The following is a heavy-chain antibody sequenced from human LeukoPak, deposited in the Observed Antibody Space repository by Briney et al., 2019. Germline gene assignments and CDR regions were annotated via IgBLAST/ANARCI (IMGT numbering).Heavy chain of an antibody. Sequence: SETLSLTCTVSGGSISSGSYYWSWIRQPAGKGLEWIGRIYTSGSTNYNPSLKSRVTISVDTSKNQFSLKLSSVTAADTAVYYCAKTGIAAAGPFDYWGQGTLVTVSS. CDR3: AKTGIAAAGPFDY. CDR2: IYTSGST. J-gene: IGHJ4*02. CDR1: GGSISSGSYY. V-gene: IGHV4-61*02. D-gene: IGHD6-13*01.